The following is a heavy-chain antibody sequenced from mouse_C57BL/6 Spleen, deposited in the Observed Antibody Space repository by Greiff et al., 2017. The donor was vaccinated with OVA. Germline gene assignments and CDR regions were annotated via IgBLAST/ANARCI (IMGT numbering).Heavy chain of an antibody. CDR1: GYTFTDYN. J-gene: IGHJ2*01. Sequence: VQLQQSGPELVKPGASVKMSCKASGYTFTDYNMHWVKQCHGKSLEWIGYINPNNGGTSYNQKFKGKATLTVNKSSSTAYMELRSLTSEDTAVYYCAREMGSFDYWGQGTTLTVSS. CDR3: AREMGSFDY. CDR2: INPNNGGT. V-gene: IGHV1-22*01.